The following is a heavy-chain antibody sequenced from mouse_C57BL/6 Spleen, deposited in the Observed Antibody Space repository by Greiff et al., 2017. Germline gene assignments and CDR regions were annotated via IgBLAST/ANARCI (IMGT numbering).Heavy chain of an antibody. CDR2: IYPGDGDT. D-gene: IGHD1-1*02. CDR3: ARSGYGKGVDY. J-gene: IGHJ2*01. Sequence: QVQLQQSGAELVKPGASVKISCKASGYAFSSYWMNWVKQRPGKGLEWIGQIYPGDGDTNYNGKFKGKATLTADKSSSTAYMQLSILTSEDSAVYFCARSGYGKGVDYWGQGTTLTVSS. V-gene: IGHV1-80*01. CDR1: GYAFSSYW.